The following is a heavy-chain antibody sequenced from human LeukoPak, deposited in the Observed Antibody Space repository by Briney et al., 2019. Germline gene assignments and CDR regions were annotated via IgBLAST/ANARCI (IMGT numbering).Heavy chain of an antibody. CDR2: ISAYNGNT. CDR1: GYTFTSYG. CDR3: ARGQVSRYFDWSPLNYFDY. Sequence: ASVKVSCKASGYTFTSYGISWVRQAPGQGLEWMGWISAYNGNTNYAQKLQGRVTMTTDTSTSTAYMELRSLRSDDTAVYYCARGQVSRYFDWSPLNYFDYWGQGTLVTVSS. V-gene: IGHV1-18*01. J-gene: IGHJ4*02. D-gene: IGHD3-9*01.